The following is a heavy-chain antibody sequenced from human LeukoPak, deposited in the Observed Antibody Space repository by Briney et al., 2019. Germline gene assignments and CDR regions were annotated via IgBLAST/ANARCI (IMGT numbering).Heavy chain of an antibody. J-gene: IGHJ5*02. D-gene: IGHD2-15*01. CDR1: GFTFSSYS. Sequence: GGSLRLSCAASGFTFSSYSMNWVRQAPGKGLEWVSSISSSSSYIYYADSVKGRFTISRDNAKNSLYLQMNSLRAEDTAVYYCARALMVAATPWFDPWGQGTLVTVSS. V-gene: IGHV3-21*01. CDR2: ISSSSSYI. CDR3: ARALMVAATPWFDP.